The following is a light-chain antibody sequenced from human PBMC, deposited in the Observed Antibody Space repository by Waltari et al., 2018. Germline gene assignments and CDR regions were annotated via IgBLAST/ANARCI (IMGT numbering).Light chain of an antibody. CDR1: NIGNKN. J-gene: IGLJ2*01. CDR3: QTWDSNIVV. Sequence: NNIGNKNVHWYQQKPGQAPVLVIYRDSNRPSGIPERFSGSNSGNTATLTITRAQAGDEADYYCQTWDSNIVVFGGGTKLTVV. V-gene: IGLV3-9*01. CDR2: RDS.